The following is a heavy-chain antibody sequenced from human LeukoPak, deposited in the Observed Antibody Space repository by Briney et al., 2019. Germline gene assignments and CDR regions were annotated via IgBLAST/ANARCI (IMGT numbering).Heavy chain of an antibody. CDR2: IYYSGST. D-gene: IGHD3-22*01. CDR1: GGSISSYY. CDR3: ARENYYDSSGYEAALDY. Sequence: PSETLSLTCTVSGGSISSYYWSWIRQPPGKGLEWIGYIYYSGSTNYNPSLKSRVTISVDTSKNQFSLKLSSVTAADTAVYYCARENYYDSSGYEAALDYWGQGTLVTVSS. V-gene: IGHV4-59*01. J-gene: IGHJ4*02.